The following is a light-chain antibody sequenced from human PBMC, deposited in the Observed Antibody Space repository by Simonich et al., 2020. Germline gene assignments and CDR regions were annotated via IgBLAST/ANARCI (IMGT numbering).Light chain of an antibody. CDR2: WAS. CDR3: QQYYSTPIT. Sequence: DIVMTQSPDALAVSLGARATINCKSSQSVLYSSNNKNYLAWYQQKPGQPHKLLIYWASTRESGVPDRFSGSGSGTDFTLTISRLEPEDFAVYYCQQYYSTPITFGQGTRLEIK. J-gene: IGKJ5*01. V-gene: IGKV4-1*01. CDR1: QSVLYSSNNKNY.